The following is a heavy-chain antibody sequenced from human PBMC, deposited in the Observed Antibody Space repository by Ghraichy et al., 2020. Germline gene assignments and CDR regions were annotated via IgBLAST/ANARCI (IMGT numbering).Heavy chain of an antibody. Sequence: LSLTCTVSGGSISRSSYYWGWVRQPPGKGLEWVSVIYSGGSTYYADSVKGRFTISRDNSKNTLYLQMNSLRAEDTAVYYCTRPGNWGQGTLVTVSS. CDR3: TRPGN. J-gene: IGHJ4*02. CDR2: IYSGGST. V-gene: IGHV3-53*01. CDR1: GGSISRSSYY.